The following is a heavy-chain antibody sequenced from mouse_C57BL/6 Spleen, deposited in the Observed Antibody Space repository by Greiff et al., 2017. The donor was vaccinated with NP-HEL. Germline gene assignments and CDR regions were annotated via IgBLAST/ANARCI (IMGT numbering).Heavy chain of an antibody. J-gene: IGHJ4*01. Sequence: QVQLQQSGAELVKPGASVKMSCKASGYTFTTYPIEWMKQNHGKSLEWIGNFHPYNDDTKYNEKFKGKATLNVEKSSSTFYLELSRLTSDDSAVYYCARLSTYDYDGYYAMDYWGQGTSVTVSS. CDR3: ARLSTYDYDGYYAMDY. CDR1: GYTFTTYP. CDR2: FHPYNDDT. D-gene: IGHD2-4*01. V-gene: IGHV1-47*01.